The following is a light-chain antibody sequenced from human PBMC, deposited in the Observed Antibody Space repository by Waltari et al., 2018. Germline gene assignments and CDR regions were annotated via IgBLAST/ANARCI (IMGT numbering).Light chain of an antibody. J-gene: IGLJ7*01. V-gene: IGLV1-51*02. Sequence: QSVLTQPPSVSAAPGQRVTISCSGGSSNIGNNYVSWYRQFPGTAPKLLIYEHIARPAGIPGRFSGSKSGTSATLDITGLQAGDEADYYCGTWDSSLSGAVFGGGTHLTVL. CDR1: SSNIGNNY. CDR3: GTWDSSLSGAV. CDR2: EHI.